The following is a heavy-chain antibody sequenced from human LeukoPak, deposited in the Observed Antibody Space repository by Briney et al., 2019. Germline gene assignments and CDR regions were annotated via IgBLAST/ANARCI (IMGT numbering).Heavy chain of an antibody. CDR3: ATTVTRRNYYYGMDV. CDR2: IYSGGST. J-gene: IGHJ6*02. D-gene: IGHD4-17*01. V-gene: IGHV3-53*01. Sequence: GGSLRLSCAASGFTVSSNYMSWVRQAPGKGLEWVSVIYSGGSTYYADSVKGRFTISRDNSKNTLYLQMNSLRAEDTAVYYCATTVTRRNYYYGMDVWGQGTTVTVSS. CDR1: GFTVSSNY.